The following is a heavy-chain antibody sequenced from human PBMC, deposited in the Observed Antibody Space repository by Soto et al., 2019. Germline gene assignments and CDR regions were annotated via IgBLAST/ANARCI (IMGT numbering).Heavy chain of an antibody. CDR3: ARRRAHRIDYYYGMDV. J-gene: IGHJ6*02. CDR2: INAGTGNT. CDR1: GYTFTSHA. V-gene: IGHV1-3*01. Sequence: ASVKVSCKASGYTFTSHAMHWVRQAPGQRPEWLGWINAGTGNTRYSQKFEVRVTISMDTSANTSYMEMNSLTSEDTAVYYCARRRAHRIDYYYGMDVWGQGTTVTVSS.